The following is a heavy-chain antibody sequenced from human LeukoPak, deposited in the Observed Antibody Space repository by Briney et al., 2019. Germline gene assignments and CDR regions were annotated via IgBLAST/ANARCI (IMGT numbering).Heavy chain of an antibody. D-gene: IGHD6-13*01. Sequence: VRCLGPSCAASGLTFDEYDMHWVRQAPGQSVGWGSGFSWNIGSIGYADSVQGRFTISRDNAKNSLYLQMNSLRAEDAVLYYCAKDILAYSSSWYPYYYYYGMDVWGQGTTVTVSS. CDR1: GLTFDEYD. CDR3: AKDILAYSSSWYPYYYYYGMDV. CDR2: FSWNIGSI. J-gene: IGHJ6*02. V-gene: IGHV3-9*01.